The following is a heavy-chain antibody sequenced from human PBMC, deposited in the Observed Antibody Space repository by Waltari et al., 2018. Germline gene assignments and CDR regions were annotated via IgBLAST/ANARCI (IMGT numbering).Heavy chain of an antibody. CDR1: GGSISSSSYY. CDR2: ILSSGST. J-gene: IGHJ4*02. CDR3: ARSPLSTAAGTLDY. V-gene: IGHV4-39*01. Sequence: QLQLQESGPGLVKPSETLSLTCTVSGGSISSSSYYWGWIRQPPGKGLEWIGSILSSGSTYDNPSLKGRVTMSVATSKNQFSLKLSSVTAADTAVHYCARSPLSTAAGTLDYWGQGTLVTVSS. D-gene: IGHD6-13*01.